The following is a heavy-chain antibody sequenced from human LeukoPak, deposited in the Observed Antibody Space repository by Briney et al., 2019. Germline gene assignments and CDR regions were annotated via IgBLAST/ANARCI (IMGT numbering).Heavy chain of an antibody. D-gene: IGHD3-10*01. J-gene: IGHJ5*02. CDR3: ARDTMVRGVIGNWFDP. Sequence: GGSLILSCAASGFTFSSYWMSWVRQAPGKGLEWVANIKQDGSEKYYVDSVKGRFTISRDNAKNSLYLQMNSLRAEDTAVYYCARDTMVRGVIGNWFDPWGQGTLVTVSS. CDR1: GFTFSSYW. CDR2: IKQDGSEK. V-gene: IGHV3-7*04.